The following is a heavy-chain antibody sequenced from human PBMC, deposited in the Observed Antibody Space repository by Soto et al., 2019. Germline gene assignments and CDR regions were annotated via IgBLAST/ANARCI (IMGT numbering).Heavy chain of an antibody. J-gene: IGHJ4*02. Sequence: LETLSLTCAFSGCSSSSTNWWNWVRQPPGKGLEWIGEIDHSGSTNYNPSLKSRVTMSVDKPKNQFSLKLSSVTAADTAVYYCVRDSGNGWKDYWGQGTLVTVSS. D-gene: IGHD6-19*01. CDR3: VRDSGNGWKDY. CDR2: IDHSGST. CDR1: GCSSSSTNW. V-gene: IGHV4-4*02.